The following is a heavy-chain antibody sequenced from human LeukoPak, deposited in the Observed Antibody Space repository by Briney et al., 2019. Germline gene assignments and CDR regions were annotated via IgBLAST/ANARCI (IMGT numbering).Heavy chain of an antibody. CDR1: GYTFTSYA. Sequence: ASVKVSCKASGYTFTSYAMNWVRQAPGQGLEWMGWINTNTGNPTYAQGFTGRFVFSLDTSVSTAYLQISSLKAEDTAVYYCTTEGSRVVPTAPNDYWGQGTLVTVSS. CDR2: INTNTGNP. D-gene: IGHD2-2*01. J-gene: IGHJ4*02. V-gene: IGHV7-4-1*02. CDR3: TTEGSRVVPTAPNDY.